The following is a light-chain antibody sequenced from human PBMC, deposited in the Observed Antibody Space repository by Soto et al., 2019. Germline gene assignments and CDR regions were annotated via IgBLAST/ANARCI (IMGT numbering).Light chain of an antibody. J-gene: IGKJ5*01. CDR3: LQYVSLPIT. CDR1: QSIGSSY. Sequence: EIVLTQSPGTLSLSPEERATLSCRASQSIGSSYLAWYQQKPGQAPRLLIYGASTRATGIPDRLSGSGSGTDFTLTINRVAPEDFAVYYCLQYVSLPITFGQGTRLEIK. CDR2: GAS. V-gene: IGKV3-20*01.